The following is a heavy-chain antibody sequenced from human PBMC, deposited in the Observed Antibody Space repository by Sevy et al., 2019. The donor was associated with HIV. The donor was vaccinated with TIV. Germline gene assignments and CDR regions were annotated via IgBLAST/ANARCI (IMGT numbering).Heavy chain of an antibody. D-gene: IGHD2-2*01. CDR1: GGSISSYY. CDR2: IYYSGST. CDR3: ARFSWGSRDHHGIFDY. V-gene: IGHV4-59*01. J-gene: IGHJ4*02. Sequence: SETLSLTCTVSGGSISSYYWSWIRQPPGKGLEWIGYIYYSGSTNYNPSLKSRVTISVDTSKNQFSLKLSSVTAADTAVYYWARFSWGSRDHHGIFDYWGQGTLVTVSS.